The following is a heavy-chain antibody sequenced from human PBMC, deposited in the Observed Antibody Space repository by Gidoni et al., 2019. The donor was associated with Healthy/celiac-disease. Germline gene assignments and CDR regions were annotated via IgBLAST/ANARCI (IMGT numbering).Heavy chain of an antibody. Sequence: QVQLQESGPGLVKPSETLSLTCIVSGGSISSYYWSWIRQPPGKGLEWIGYIYYSGSTNYNPSLKSRVTISVDTSKNQFSLKLSSVTAADTAVYYCARVVYSSGWYWFDPWGQGTLVTVSS. CDR2: IYYSGST. CDR1: GGSISSYY. J-gene: IGHJ5*02. CDR3: ARVVYSSGWYWFDP. D-gene: IGHD6-19*01. V-gene: IGHV4-59*01.